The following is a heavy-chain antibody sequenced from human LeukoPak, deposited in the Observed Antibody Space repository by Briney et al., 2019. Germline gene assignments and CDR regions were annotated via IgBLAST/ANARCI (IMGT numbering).Heavy chain of an antibody. Sequence: SETLSLTCTVSGGSISSYYWSWNRQPPGKGLEWIGYISYSGSTNYNPSLKSRVTISVDTSKHQFSLKLSAVTAADTAVYYCARGPHKFDYWGQGSLVTVSS. CDR1: GGSISSYY. J-gene: IGHJ4*02. V-gene: IGHV4-59*01. CDR3: ARGPHKFDY. CDR2: ISYSGST.